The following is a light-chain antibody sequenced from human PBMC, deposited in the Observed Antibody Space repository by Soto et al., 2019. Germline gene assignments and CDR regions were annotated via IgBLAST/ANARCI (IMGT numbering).Light chain of an antibody. Sequence: EIVLTQSPATLSLSPGERATLSCRASQSVSTYLAWYQQKPGQAPRLLSYDASNRATGIPGRFSGSGSGTDFTLTISSLEPEDFAVYYCQQRSNWPPRTFGKGTKLEIK. CDR1: QSVSTY. CDR2: DAS. V-gene: IGKV3-11*01. J-gene: IGKJ2*01. CDR3: QQRSNWPPRT.